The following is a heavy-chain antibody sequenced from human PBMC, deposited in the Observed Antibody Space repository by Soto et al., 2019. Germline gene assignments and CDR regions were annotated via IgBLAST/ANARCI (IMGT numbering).Heavy chain of an antibody. CDR2: INSDGGST. V-gene: IGHV3-74*01. J-gene: IGHJ5*02. CDR1: GFTFRNYW. CDR3: ARLEVAGTVRWFDP. Sequence: EVQLVESGGGLVQPGGSLRLSCAASGFTFRNYWMHWVRQVPGKGLVWVSRINSDGGSTSYADSVKGRFTISRDNAKNTLYLQMNSLRADDTAVYYCARLEVAGTVRWFDPWGQGTLVXVSS. D-gene: IGHD6-19*01.